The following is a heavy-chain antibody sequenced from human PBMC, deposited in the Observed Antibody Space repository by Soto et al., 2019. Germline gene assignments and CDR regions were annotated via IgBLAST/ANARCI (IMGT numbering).Heavy chain of an antibody. D-gene: IGHD2-15*01. V-gene: IGHV3-74*01. CDR1: GFTFSSSW. J-gene: IGHJ4*02. CDR2: INSDGSTT. CDR3: ARAKRYCSGGSCFYFDY. Sequence: PGGSLRLSCAASGFTFSSSWMHWVRQAPGKGLVWVSRINSDGSTTNYADSVKGRFTISRDNAKNTLYLQMNSLRAEDTAVYYCARAKRYCSGGSCFYFDYWGQGTLVTVSS.